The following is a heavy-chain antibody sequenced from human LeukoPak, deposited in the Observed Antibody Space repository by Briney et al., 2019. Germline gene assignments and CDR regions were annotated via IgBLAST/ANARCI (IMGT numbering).Heavy chain of an antibody. CDR2: IQYDESDK. CDR3: AREGGITVAGKFDS. CDR1: GLTFSTSG. J-gene: IGHJ4*02. D-gene: IGHD6-19*01. V-gene: IGHV3-30*02. Sequence: GGSLRLSCAASGLTFSTSGMHWVRQAPGKGLEWVAFIQYDESDKYYADSVRGRFTISRDNSKNTLYLQVNSLRAEDTAVYYCAREGGITVAGKFDSWGQGTLVTVSS.